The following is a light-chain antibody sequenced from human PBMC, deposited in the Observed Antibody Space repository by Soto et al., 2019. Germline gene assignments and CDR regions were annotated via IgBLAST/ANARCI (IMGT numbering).Light chain of an antibody. Sequence: QSALTQPPSASGSPGQSVTISCTGTSSDLGDYDYVSWYQQHPGKALKLMIYEVNKRPSGVPDRFSGSKSGNTASLTVTGLQAEDEADYYCSSYAGSNNLIFGGGTKLTVL. V-gene: IGLV2-8*01. CDR1: SSDLGDYDY. CDR2: EVN. CDR3: SSYAGSNNLI. J-gene: IGLJ2*01.